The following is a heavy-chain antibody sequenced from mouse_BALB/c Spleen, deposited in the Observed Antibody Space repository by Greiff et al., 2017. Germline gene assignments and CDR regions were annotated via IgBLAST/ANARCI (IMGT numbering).Heavy chain of an antibody. Sequence: QVTLKESGPGILQPSQTLSLTCSFSGFSLSTSGMGVSWIRQPSGKGLEWLAHIYWDDDKRYNPSLKSRLTISKDTSSNQVFLKITSVDTADTATYYCARNGGYYVRYYAMDYWGQGTSVTVSS. D-gene: IGHD2-3*01. CDR2: IYWDDDK. V-gene: IGHV8-12*01. CDR1: GFSLSTSGMG. J-gene: IGHJ4*01. CDR3: ARNGGYYVRYYAMDY.